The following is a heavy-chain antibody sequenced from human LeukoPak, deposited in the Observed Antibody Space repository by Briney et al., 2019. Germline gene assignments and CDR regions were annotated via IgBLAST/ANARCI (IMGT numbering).Heavy chain of an antibody. CDR1: GFTFSSYG. CDR3: AKGSTSCLD. CDR2: IWYDGSNK. Sequence: GGPLRLSCAASGFTFSSYGMHWVRQAPGKGLEWVAVIWYDGSNKYYADSVKGRFTISRDNSKNTLYLQMNSLRAEDTAVYYCAKGSTSCLDWGQGTLVTVSS. J-gene: IGHJ4*02. D-gene: IGHD2-2*01. V-gene: IGHV3-33*06.